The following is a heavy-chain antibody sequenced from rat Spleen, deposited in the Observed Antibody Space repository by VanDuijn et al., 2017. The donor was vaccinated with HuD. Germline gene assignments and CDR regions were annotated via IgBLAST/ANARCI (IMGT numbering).Heavy chain of an antibody. CDR1: GYTFTSYD. CDR2: INAGSGTT. CDR3: ARELWIGSFGY. Sequence: QVQLQQSGVELAKPGSSVKISCKASGYTFTSYDISWLKQTTGQGLEYIGYINAGSGTTNYNEKFKGKATLTVDKSSRTAFMHLDSLTPDDSAVFYCARELWIGSFGYWGQGTLVSVSS. J-gene: IGHJ3*01. D-gene: IGHD1-6*01. V-gene: IGHV1-43*01.